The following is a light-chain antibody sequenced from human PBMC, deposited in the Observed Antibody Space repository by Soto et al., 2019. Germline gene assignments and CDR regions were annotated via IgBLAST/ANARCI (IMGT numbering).Light chain of an antibody. J-gene: IGKJ5*01. Sequence: EIVLTQSPGTLSLSPGERATLSCRASQSVSSSYLAWYQQKPGQAPRLLIYDASTRATGIPARFSGSGSGTDFTLTISSLQPEDFATYYCQQSYTITFGQGTRLEI. V-gene: IGKV3D-20*02. CDR1: QSVSSSY. CDR3: QQSYTIT. CDR2: DAS.